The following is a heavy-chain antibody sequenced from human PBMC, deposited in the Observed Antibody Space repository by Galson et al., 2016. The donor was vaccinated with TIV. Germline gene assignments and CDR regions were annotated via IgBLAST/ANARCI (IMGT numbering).Heavy chain of an antibody. V-gene: IGHV1-69*05. D-gene: IGHD2-21*01. Sequence: SVKVSCKASGGTFSNFAFYWVRQAPGQGLEWMGAILPISGTRNYAQIFQGSVSITTDELTTTVYMELSVLTPGDTAVYFCARDIPCGGSCYFFDDWGQGTQVTVSS. CDR3: ARDIPCGGSCYFFDD. J-gene: IGHJ4*02. CDR2: ILPISGTR. CDR1: GGTFSNFA.